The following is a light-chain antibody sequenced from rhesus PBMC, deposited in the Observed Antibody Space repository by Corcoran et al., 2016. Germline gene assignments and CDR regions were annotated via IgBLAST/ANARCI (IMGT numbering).Light chain of an antibody. V-gene: IGKV1-28*01. CDR1: QGISSS. J-gene: IGKJ1*01. CDR2: AAS. CDR3: LRRISYPCA. Sequence: DIRMTQSPSSLSATVGDTVTITCRASQGISSSLNWFQQKPGKAPKLLIYAASRLEGGVPSRFSGSGSGTGFTLPISSLQPEDFAAYFCLRRISYPCAFGQVTKVDIK.